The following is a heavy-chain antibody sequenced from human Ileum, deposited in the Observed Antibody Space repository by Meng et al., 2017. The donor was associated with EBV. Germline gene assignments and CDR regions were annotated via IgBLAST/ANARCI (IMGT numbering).Heavy chain of an antibody. D-gene: IGHD7-27*01. CDR1: GYTFTGYY. CDR2: ITPSSGGT. Sequence: QVQLVQSGAEVTKPGXSVKVSCKASGYTFTGYYMHWLRQAPGQGLEWVGRITPSSGGTTYAQKFQGRVAMTRDTSISTAYMELSSLRSDDAAIYYCVRANLGSADYWGQGTLVTVSS. V-gene: IGHV1-2*06. CDR3: VRANLGSADY. J-gene: IGHJ4*02.